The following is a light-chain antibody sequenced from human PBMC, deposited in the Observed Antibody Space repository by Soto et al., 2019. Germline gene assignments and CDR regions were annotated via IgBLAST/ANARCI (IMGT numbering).Light chain of an antibody. J-gene: IGLJ3*02. CDR2: DKN. CDR3: GTWDNSLSDGV. V-gene: IGLV1-51*01. CDR1: SSNIGNNS. Sequence: QSVLTQPPSVSAAPGQKVTISCSGRSSNIGNNSVSWYQQLPGTAPKLLIYDKNNRPSGIPDRFSGSKSGTSATLGISGLQTGDEADYYCGTWDNSLSDGVFGGGTKLTVL.